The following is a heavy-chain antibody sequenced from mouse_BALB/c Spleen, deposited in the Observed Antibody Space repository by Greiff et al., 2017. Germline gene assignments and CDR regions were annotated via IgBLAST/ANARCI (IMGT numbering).Heavy chain of an antibody. CDR3: ARTTVVSPFAY. Sequence: QPGAELVKPGASVKMSCKASGYTFTSYNMNWVKQTPGQGLEWIGAIYPGNGDTSYNQKFKGKATLTADKSSSTAYMQLSSLTSEDSAVYYCARTTVVSPFAYWGQGTLVTVSA. CDR2: IYPGNGDT. D-gene: IGHD1-1*01. V-gene: IGHV1-12*01. CDR1: GYTFTSYN. J-gene: IGHJ3*01.